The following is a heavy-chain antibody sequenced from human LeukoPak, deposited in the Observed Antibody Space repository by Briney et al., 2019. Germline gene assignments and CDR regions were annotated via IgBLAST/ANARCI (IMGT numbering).Heavy chain of an antibody. Sequence: PSETLSLTCTVSGGSIGSYSYYWAWIRQPPGKGLEWIGSIQYSGNTYHNPSLRGRVTISVDTSKNQFSLKLSSATAADTAVYYCASEVQLYDYWGQGTLVTVSS. CDR3: ASEVQLYDY. CDR1: GGSIGSYSYY. D-gene: IGHD2/OR15-2a*01. CDR2: IQYSGNT. J-gene: IGHJ4*02. V-gene: IGHV4-39*01.